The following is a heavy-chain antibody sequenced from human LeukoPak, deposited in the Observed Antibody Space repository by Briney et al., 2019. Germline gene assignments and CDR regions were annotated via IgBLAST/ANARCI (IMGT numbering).Heavy chain of an antibody. CDR2: LSSGSSTI. CDR3: ARHLGL. J-gene: IGHJ4*02. Sequence: GGSLRLSCAASGFTFSTYSMNWVRQAPGKGLEWASYLSSGSSTIYYADSVKGRFTISRDNAKNSLYLQMNSLRAEDTAVYYCARHLGLWGQGTLVTVSS. V-gene: IGHV3-48*01. CDR1: GFTFSTYS. D-gene: IGHD3-16*01.